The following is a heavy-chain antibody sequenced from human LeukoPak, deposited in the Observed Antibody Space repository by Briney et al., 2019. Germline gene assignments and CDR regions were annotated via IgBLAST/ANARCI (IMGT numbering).Heavy chain of an antibody. V-gene: IGHV4-39*01. CDR3: ARHVWELLPFDY. CDR1: GGSISSSSYY. Sequence: PSETLSLTCTVSGGSISSSSYYWGWIRQPPGKGLEWIGSIYYSGSTYYNPSLKSRVTISVDTSKNQFSLKLSSVTATDTAVYYCARHVWELLPFDYWGQGTLVTVSS. CDR2: IYYSGST. D-gene: IGHD1-26*01. J-gene: IGHJ4*02.